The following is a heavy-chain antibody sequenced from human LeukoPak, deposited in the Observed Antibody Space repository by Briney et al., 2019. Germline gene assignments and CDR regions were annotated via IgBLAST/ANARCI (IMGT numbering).Heavy chain of an antibody. D-gene: IGHD6-25*01. J-gene: IGHJ6*02. CDR2: IYYSGST. V-gene: IGHV4-39*01. Sequence: SETLSLTCTVSGGSISSSNYFWGWIRQPPGKGLERIGNIYYSGSTYYNPSLKSRVTISLDTSKNQFSLQLSSVTVADTAVYYCARQLYSSATVWGQGTTVTVSS. CDR3: ARQLYSSATV. CDR1: GGSISSSNYF.